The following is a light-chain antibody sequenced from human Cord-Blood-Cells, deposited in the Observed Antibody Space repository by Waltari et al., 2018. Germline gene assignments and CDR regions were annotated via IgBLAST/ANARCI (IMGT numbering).Light chain of an antibody. CDR2: DGS. J-gene: IGLJ2*01. Sequence: QSALTQPRSVSGSPGQSVTISCTGTSSDVGGYNYVSWYQQHPGKAPKLMIYDGSKRPSGVPDRCSGSKSGNTASLTISGLQAEDEADYYCCSYAGSYTFVVFGGGTKLTVL. CDR3: CSYAGSYTFVV. CDR1: SSDVGGYNY. V-gene: IGLV2-11*01.